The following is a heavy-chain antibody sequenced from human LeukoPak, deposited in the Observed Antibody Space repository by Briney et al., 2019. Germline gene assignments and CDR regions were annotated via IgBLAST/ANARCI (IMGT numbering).Heavy chain of an antibody. CDR1: GFTFSSYA. Sequence: GASPRLSCAASGFTFSSYAISWVRQAPGKGLEWVSAISGSGGSTYYADSVKGRFTISRDNSKNTLYLQMNSLRAEDTAVYYCAKWAQSSGWYGPTGYWGQGTLVTVSS. CDR2: ISGSGGST. J-gene: IGHJ4*02. D-gene: IGHD6-19*01. CDR3: AKWAQSSGWYGPTGY. V-gene: IGHV3-23*01.